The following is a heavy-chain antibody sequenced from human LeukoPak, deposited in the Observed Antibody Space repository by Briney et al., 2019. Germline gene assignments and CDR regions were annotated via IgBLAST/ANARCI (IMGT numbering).Heavy chain of an antibody. CDR1: GGTFTNSG. CDR3: ARALWFGEFYVTDAFDI. D-gene: IGHD3-10*01. Sequence: SVKLSCKASGGTFTNSGITWVRHAPGQGLEWMGKFIPISGLTDYAQNLQDRVTISADESTRTAYMELSSLTSEDTAVYYCARALWFGEFYVTDAFDIWGQGTTVTVSS. CDR2: FIPISGLT. J-gene: IGHJ3*02. V-gene: IGHV1-69*04.